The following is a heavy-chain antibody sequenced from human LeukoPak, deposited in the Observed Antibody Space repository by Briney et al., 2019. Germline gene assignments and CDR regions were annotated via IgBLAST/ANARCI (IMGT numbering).Heavy chain of an antibody. D-gene: IGHD6-19*01. J-gene: IGHJ4*02. CDR2: ISGSGGST. V-gene: IGHV3-23*01. CDR3: ANLNRWLVQPLFDY. CDR1: GFTFSSYA. Sequence: TGGSLGLSCAASGFTFSSYAMSWVRQAPGKGLEWVSAISGSGGSTYYADSVKGRFTISRDNSKNTLYLQMNSLRAEDTAVYYCANLNRWLVQPLFDYWGQGTLVTVSS.